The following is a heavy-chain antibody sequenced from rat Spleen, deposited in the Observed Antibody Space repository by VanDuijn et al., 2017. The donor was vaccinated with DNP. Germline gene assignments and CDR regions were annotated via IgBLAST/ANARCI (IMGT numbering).Heavy chain of an antibody. CDR2: ITSGGSNT. J-gene: IGHJ2*01. CDR1: GFTFNNYW. D-gene: IGHD1-6*01. CDR3: AKDRTTGTGSFDY. V-gene: IGHV5-31*01. Sequence: EVKLVESGGGLVQPGRSLKLSCAASGFTFNNYWMTWIRQAPGKGLEWVATITSGGSNTYYPDSVKGRFTISRDNAKSTLYLQMDSLRSEDTATYYCAKDRTTGTGSFDYWGQGVMVTVSS.